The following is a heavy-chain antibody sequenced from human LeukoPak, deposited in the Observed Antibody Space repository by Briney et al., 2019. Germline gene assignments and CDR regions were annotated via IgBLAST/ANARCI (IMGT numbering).Heavy chain of an antibody. CDR1: GFTFGSYW. D-gene: IGHD4-17*01. CDR2: INSDGSST. V-gene: IGHV3-74*01. J-gene: IGHJ6*04. Sequence: GGSLRLSCAASGFTFGSYWMHWVRQAPGKGLVWVSRINSDGSSTSYADSVKGRFTISRDNAKNTLYLQMNSLRAEDTAVYYCARDQDYGDYGVDVWGKGTTVTVSS. CDR3: ARDQDYGDYGVDV.